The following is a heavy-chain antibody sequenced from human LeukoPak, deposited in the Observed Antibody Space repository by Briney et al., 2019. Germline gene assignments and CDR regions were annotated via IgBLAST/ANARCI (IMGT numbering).Heavy chain of an antibody. J-gene: IGHJ4*02. V-gene: IGHV4-34*01. CDR3: AREPTSGREPTSGRPLDY. CDR1: GGSFSGYY. D-gene: IGHD5-12*01. Sequence: PSETLSLTCAVYGGSFSGYYWSWIRQPPGKGLEWIGEINHSGSTNYNPSLKNRVTISVDTSKNQFSLNLASVTAADTAVYYCAREPTSGREPTSGRPLDYWGQGTLVTVSS. CDR2: INHSGST.